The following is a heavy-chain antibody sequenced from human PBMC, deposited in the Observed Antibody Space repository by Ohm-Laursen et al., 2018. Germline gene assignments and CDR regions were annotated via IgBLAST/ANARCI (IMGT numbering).Heavy chain of an antibody. CDR3: ARDRVASEWIQLSGVMDV. CDR2: ISSSGSTI. J-gene: IGHJ6*02. Sequence: GSLRLSCTASGFTFSDYYMSWIRQAPGKGLEWVSCISSSGSTIYYADSVKGRFTISRDNAKNSLYLQMNSLRAEDTAVYYCARDRVASEWIQLSGVMDVWGQGTTVTVSS. CDR1: GFTFSDYY. D-gene: IGHD5-18*01. V-gene: IGHV3-11*01.